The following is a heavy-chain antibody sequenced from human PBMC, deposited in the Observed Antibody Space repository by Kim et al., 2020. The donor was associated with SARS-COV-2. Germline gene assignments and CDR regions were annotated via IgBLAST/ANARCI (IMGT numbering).Heavy chain of an antibody. D-gene: IGHD2-15*01. Sequence: SVKGRFTLTRDNYKNTLYLQINSLRAEDTAVYYCAKDRRSGVAPYGMDVWGQGTTVTVSS. CDR3: AKDRRSGVAPYGMDV. V-gene: IGHV3-23*01. J-gene: IGHJ6*02.